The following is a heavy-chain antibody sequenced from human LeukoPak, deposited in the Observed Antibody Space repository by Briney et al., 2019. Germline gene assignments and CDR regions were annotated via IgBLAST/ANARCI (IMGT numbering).Heavy chain of an antibody. CDR1: GGSISSSSYY. Sequence: PSETLSLTCTVSGGSISSSSYYWGWIRQPPGKGLEWIGSIYYSGSTYYNPSLKSRVTISVDTSKNQFSLKLSSVTAADTAVYYCARRQDDILTGYYMPSDWYFDLWGRGTLVTVSS. CDR3: ARRQDDILTGYYMPSDWYFDL. V-gene: IGHV4-39*01. CDR2: IYYSGST. D-gene: IGHD3-9*01. J-gene: IGHJ2*01.